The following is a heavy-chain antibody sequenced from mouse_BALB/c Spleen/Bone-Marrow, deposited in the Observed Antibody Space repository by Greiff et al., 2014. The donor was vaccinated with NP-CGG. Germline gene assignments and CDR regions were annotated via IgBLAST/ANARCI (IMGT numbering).Heavy chain of an antibody. CDR2: IWSGGST. CDR3: ARNHRGYYFDY. CDR1: GFSLTTYG. J-gene: IGHJ2*01. V-gene: IGHV2-2*02. Sequence: ESGPGLVQPSQSLSITCTVSGFSLTTYGVHWVRQSPGKGLEWLGVIWSGGSTDYNAAFISRLSISKDNSKSQVFFKMNSLQANDTAIYYCARNHRGYYFDYWGQGTTLTVSS. D-gene: IGHD3-1*01.